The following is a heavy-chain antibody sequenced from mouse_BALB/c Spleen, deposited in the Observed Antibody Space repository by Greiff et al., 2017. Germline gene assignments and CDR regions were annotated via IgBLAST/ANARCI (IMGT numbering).Heavy chain of an antibody. CDR3: ARHFTTAIYAMDY. J-gene: IGHJ4*01. V-gene: IGHV1-63*02. CDR1: GYTFTNYC. D-gene: IGHD1-2*01. CDR2: IYPGGGYT. Sequence: VKLVESGAELVRPGTSVKISCKASGYTFTNYCLGWVKQSPGHGLEWIGDIYPGGGYTNYNEKFKGKATLTADTSSSTAYMQLSSLTSEDSAVYYCARHFTTAIYAMDYWGQGTSVTVSS.